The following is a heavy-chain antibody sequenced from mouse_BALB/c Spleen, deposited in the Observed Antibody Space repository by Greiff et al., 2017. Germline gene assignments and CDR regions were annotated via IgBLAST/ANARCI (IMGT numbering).Heavy chain of an antibody. CDR1: GFTFSSFG. J-gene: IGHJ4*01. CDR2: ISSGSITI. V-gene: IGHV5-17*02. D-gene: IGHD1-1*01. CDR3: ARSPSTNYAMDY. Sequence: EVQVVESGGGLVQPGGSRKLSCAASGFTFSSFGMHWVRQAPEKGLEWVAYISSGSITIYYADTVKGRFTISRDNPKNTLFLQMTSLRSEDTAMYYCARSPSTNYAMDYWGQGTSVTVSS.